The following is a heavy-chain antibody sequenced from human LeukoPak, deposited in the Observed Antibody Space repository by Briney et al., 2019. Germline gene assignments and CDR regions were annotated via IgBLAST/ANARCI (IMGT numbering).Heavy chain of an antibody. D-gene: IGHD1-26*01. Sequence: GGSLRLSCAASGFTFDDHGMSWVRQAPGKGLEWVSGINWNGGSTGYADSVKGRFTISRDNAKNSLYLQMNSLRAEDTALYYCARGGGSSGSSYFDYWGQGTLVTVSS. CDR3: ARGGGSSGSSYFDY. CDR2: INWNGGST. V-gene: IGHV3-20*04. CDR1: GFTFDDHG. J-gene: IGHJ4*02.